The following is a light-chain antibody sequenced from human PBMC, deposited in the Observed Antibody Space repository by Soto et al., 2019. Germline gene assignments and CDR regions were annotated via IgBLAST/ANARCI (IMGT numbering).Light chain of an antibody. CDR2: DSS. J-gene: IGKJ5*01. CDR3: QHRSNWPPG. V-gene: IGKV3-11*01. Sequence: EVVLTHSPATLSLSPGERATLSCRASQSIGTFLAWYQQKPGQVPRLLIYDSSHRATGIPARFSGSGSGTDFFLSISSLAPEDFAVYYCQHRSNWPPGFGQGTRLEIK. CDR1: QSIGTF.